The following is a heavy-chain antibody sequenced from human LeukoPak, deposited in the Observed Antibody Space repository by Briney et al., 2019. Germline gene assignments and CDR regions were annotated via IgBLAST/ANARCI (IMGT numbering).Heavy chain of an antibody. CDR2: ISAYNGNT. D-gene: IGHD1-26*01. Sequence: ASVKVSCKASGYTFTSYGISWVRQAPGQGLEWMGWISAYNGNTNYAQKLQGRVTMTTDTSTSTAYMEVRSLRSDDTAVYYCARGGSGGEGRVGDTYDAFDIWGQGTMVTVSS. CDR3: ARGGSGGEGRVGDTYDAFDI. CDR1: GYTFTSYG. V-gene: IGHV1-18*01. J-gene: IGHJ3*02.